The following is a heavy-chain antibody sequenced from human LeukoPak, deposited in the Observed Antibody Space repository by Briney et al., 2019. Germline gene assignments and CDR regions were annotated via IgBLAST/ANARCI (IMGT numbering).Heavy chain of an antibody. Sequence: PSETLSLTCTVSGGSISSGSYYWSWIRQPAGKGLEWIGRIYTSGSTNYNPSLKSRVTISVDTSKNQFSLKLSSVTAADTAVYYCARAQHYDFWLHVWGKGTTVTVSS. CDR3: ARAQHYDFWLHV. D-gene: IGHD3-3*01. CDR2: IYTSGST. V-gene: IGHV4-61*02. J-gene: IGHJ6*04. CDR1: GGSISSGSYY.